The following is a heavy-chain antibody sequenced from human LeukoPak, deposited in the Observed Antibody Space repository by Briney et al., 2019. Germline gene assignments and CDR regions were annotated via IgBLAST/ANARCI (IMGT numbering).Heavy chain of an antibody. CDR2: IYYSGST. CDR1: GGSISSYY. Sequence: SETLSLTCTVSGGSISSYYWSWIRQPPGKGLEWIGYIYYSGSTNYNPSLKSRVTISVDTSKNQFSLKLSSVTAADTAVYYCARCSGYVSYYYYGMDVWGQGTTVTVSS. CDR3: ARCSGYVSYYYYGMDV. V-gene: IGHV4-59*01. J-gene: IGHJ6*02. D-gene: IGHD5-12*01.